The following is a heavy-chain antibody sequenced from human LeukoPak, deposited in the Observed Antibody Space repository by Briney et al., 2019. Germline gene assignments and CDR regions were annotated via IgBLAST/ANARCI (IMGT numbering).Heavy chain of an antibody. CDR3: AKDVKVGATISFDY. J-gene: IGHJ4*02. Sequence: PGGSLRLSCAASGFTFSNYVMSWVRQAPGEGLEWVSSISGSGGTTYYEDSAKGRFTISRDNSKNTLYLQMNSLRAEDTAVYYCAKDVKVGATISFDYWGQGTLVTVSS. CDR2: ISGSGGTT. V-gene: IGHV3-23*01. CDR1: GFTFSNYV. D-gene: IGHD1-26*01.